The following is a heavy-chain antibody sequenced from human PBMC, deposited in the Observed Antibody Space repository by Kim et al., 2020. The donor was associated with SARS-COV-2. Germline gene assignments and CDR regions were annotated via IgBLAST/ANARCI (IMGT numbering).Heavy chain of an antibody. CDR1: GGSFSGYY. D-gene: IGHD3-10*01. Sequence: SETLSLTCAVYGGSFSGYYWSWIRQPPRKGLEWIGEINHSGSTNYYPSLKSRVTISVDTSKNQFSLKLSSVTAADTAVYYCARGGRNLPMARGDPLYGMDVWGQGTTVTVSS. CDR2: INHSGST. CDR3: ARGGRNLPMARGDPLYGMDV. V-gene: IGHV4-34*01. J-gene: IGHJ6*02.